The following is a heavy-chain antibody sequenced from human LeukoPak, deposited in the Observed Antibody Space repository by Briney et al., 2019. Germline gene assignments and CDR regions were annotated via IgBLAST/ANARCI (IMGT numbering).Heavy chain of an antibody. CDR3: AKDGQKPYYYGSGSFALY. CDR2: ISYDGSNK. V-gene: IGHV3-30*18. Sequence: GGSLRLSCAASGFTFSSYGMHWVRQAPGKGLEWVAVISYDGSNKYYADSVKGRFTISRDNSKNTLYLQMNSLRAEDTAVYYCAKDGQKPYYYGSGSFALYWGQGTLVTVSS. J-gene: IGHJ4*02. D-gene: IGHD3-10*01. CDR1: GFTFSSYG.